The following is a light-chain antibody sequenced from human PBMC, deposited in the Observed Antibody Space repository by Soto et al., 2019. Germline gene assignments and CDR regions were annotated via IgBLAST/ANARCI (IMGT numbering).Light chain of an antibody. Sequence: QSVLTQPASVSGSPGQSITISCTGTSSDVGGYNFVSWYQHHPDKAPKLIIYGVTNRPSGVSHRFSGSKSGNTASLTISGLQAEDEAHYYCCSYTRNITGHLIFGGGTKLTVL. J-gene: IGLJ2*01. CDR1: SSDVGGYNF. CDR3: CSYTRNITGHLI. V-gene: IGLV2-14*01. CDR2: GVT.